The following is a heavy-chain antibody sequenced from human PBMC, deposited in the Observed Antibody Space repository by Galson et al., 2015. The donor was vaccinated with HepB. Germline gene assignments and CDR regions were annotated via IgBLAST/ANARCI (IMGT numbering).Heavy chain of an antibody. J-gene: IGHJ5*02. CDR2: INYRGST. D-gene: IGHD3-16*01. CDR1: GGSFSGYQ. CDR3: ARGLRGGLGGRLEL. V-gene: IGHV4-34*01. Sequence: SETLSLTCGVYGGSFSGYQWSWLRQPPGKAPEWIGEINYRGSTSYSPSLKCRVTISLDTSKNQFSLELTSVTAADTAVYVCARGLRGGLGGRLELWGQGALVTASS.